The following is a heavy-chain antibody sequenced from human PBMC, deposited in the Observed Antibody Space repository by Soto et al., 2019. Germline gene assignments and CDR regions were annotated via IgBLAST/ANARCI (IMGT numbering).Heavy chain of an antibody. D-gene: IGHD5-12*01. CDR1: GGSISSGDSY. J-gene: IGHJ5*02. CDR3: ARAIVATIEAGHTQDWFDP. Sequence: SETLSLTCTVSGGSISSGDSYWAWIRQPPGRGLEWIGHIYYSGSTYYSPSLKSRVTISLDTSNNQFSLKLSSVTAADTAVYYCARAIVATIEAGHTQDWFDPWGQGTLVTVSS. CDR2: IYYSGST. V-gene: IGHV4-30-4*01.